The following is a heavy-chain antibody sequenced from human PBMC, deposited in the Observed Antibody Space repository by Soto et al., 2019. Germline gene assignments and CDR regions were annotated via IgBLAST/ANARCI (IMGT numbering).Heavy chain of an antibody. V-gene: IGHV4-59*01. CDR2: IYYSGST. CDR1: GGSISSYY. D-gene: IGHD6-19*01. CDR3: ARVDSGWSFDY. J-gene: IGHJ4*02. Sequence: SETLSLTCTVSGGSISSYYWSWIRQPPGKGLEWIGYIYYSGSTNYNPSLKSRVTISVDTSKNQFSLKLSSVTAADTAVYYCARVDSGWSFDYWGQGTLVTVSS.